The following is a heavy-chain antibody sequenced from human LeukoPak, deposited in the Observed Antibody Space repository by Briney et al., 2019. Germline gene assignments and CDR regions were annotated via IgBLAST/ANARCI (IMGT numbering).Heavy chain of an antibody. J-gene: IGHJ3*02. CDR1: GYTFTDYY. V-gene: IGHV1-2*02. CDR3: ARSRQRAFDI. Sequence: GASVKVSCKASGYTFTDYYLHWVRQAPGHGLEWMGWINPKTGVTKYAQNFQGRVTMTRDTSINTAYMELSRLRSDDTAVYYCARSRQRAFDIWGQGTMVTVSS. CDR2: INPKTGVT.